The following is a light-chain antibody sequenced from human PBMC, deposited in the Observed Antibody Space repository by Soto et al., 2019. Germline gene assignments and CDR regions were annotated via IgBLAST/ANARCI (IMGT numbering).Light chain of an antibody. V-gene: IGKV1-39*01. CDR3: QQSYSTHPLT. Sequence: DIHLTQSPSSLSASVGDIFTITCRASQSISSYLNWYQQKPGKAPKLLIYAASSLQSGVPSRFSGSGSATDFTLTISSLKPEDFATYYCQQSYSTHPLTFGGGTKVDIK. CDR1: QSISSY. J-gene: IGKJ4*01. CDR2: AAS.